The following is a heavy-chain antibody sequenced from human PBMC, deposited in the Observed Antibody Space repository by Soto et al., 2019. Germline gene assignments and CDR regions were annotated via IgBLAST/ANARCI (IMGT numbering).Heavy chain of an antibody. CDR2: ISGSGGSK. Sequence: EVQLLESGGGLVQPGGSLRLSCAAFGFTFNSYAMSWVRQAPGKGLEWVSAISGSGGSKYYADSVKGRFTISRDNSKNTLYLQMNSLRAEDTAVYYCARRSSGWYFDYWGQGTLVTVSS. D-gene: IGHD6-19*01. CDR3: ARRSSGWYFDY. CDR1: GFTFNSYA. J-gene: IGHJ4*02. V-gene: IGHV3-23*01.